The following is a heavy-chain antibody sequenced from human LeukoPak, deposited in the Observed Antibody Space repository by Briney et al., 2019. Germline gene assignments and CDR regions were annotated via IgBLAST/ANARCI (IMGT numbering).Heavy chain of an antibody. CDR1: GFSFSSHW. V-gene: IGHV3-7*04. Sequence: GGSLRLSCVVSGFSFSSHWMNWARQAPGKGLEWLASIKEDGSEKFYVDSVKGRFTISRDNAKNSLYLQMNSLRVEDAALYYCKGGEYLGQGTLVTVAS. D-gene: IGHD1-26*01. CDR2: IKEDGSEK. J-gene: IGHJ4*01. CDR3: KGGEY.